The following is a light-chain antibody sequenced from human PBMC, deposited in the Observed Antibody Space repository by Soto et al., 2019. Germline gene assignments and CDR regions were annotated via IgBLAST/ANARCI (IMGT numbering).Light chain of an antibody. Sequence: EIVLTQSPGTLSLSPGERATLSCRASQSINSRYLAWYQQKPGQAPRLLIYGASSRATGIPDRFSGGGSGTDFTLTISRLEPEDFAVYYCQQFGSSPGFTFGPGTKVDI. CDR2: GAS. CDR1: QSINSRY. V-gene: IGKV3-20*01. J-gene: IGKJ3*01. CDR3: QQFGSSPGFT.